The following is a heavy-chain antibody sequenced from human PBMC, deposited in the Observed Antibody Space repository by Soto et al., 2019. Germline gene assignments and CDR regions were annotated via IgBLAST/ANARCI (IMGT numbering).Heavy chain of an antibody. Sequence: GGSLRLSCAASGFTFSSYEMNWVRQAPGKGLEWVSYIRSSGSTIYYADSVKGRFTISRDNAKNSLYLQMNSLRAEDTAVYYCARGNFMTTVTQRGSFFDYWGQGTLVTVSS. D-gene: IGHD4-17*01. CDR3: ARGNFMTTVTQRGSFFDY. J-gene: IGHJ4*02. CDR1: GFTFSSYE. CDR2: IRSSGSTI. V-gene: IGHV3-48*03.